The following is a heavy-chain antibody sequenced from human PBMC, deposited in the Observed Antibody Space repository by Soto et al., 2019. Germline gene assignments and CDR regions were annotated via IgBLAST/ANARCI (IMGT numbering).Heavy chain of an antibody. CDR2: VYYTGTT. Sequence: SETLSLTCTVSGDSMSNYYWCWIRQPPGKGLEWIGYVYYTGTTNYNPSLKSRVTISVDTSKNQFSLKLSSVTAADTAVYYCARGPSGDNYWGQGTLVTVS. V-gene: IGHV4-59*01. D-gene: IGHD2-15*01. CDR3: ARGPSGDNY. J-gene: IGHJ4*02. CDR1: GDSMSNYY.